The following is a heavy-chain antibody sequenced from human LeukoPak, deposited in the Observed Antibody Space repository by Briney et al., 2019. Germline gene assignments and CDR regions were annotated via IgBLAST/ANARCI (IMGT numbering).Heavy chain of an antibody. J-gene: IGHJ6*03. D-gene: IGHD3-22*01. CDR2: IYTSGST. V-gene: IGHV4-61*02. Sequence: SETLSLTCTVSGGSISSGSYYWSWIRQPAGKGLEWIGRIYTSGSTNYNPSLKSRVTISVDTSKNQFSLKLSSVTAADTAVYYCARARCDTYYYDSSGYYYAGIHYYMDVWGKGTTVTVSS. CDR1: GGSISSGSYY. CDR3: ARARCDTYYYDSSGYYYAGIHYYMDV.